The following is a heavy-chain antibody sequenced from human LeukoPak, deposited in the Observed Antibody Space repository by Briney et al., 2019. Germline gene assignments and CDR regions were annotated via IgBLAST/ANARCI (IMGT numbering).Heavy chain of an antibody. V-gene: IGHV4-4*07. D-gene: IGHD5-24*01. CDR1: GDSISSYP. CDR2: IYASGST. Sequence: SETLSLTCTVSGDSISSYPWSWIRQPAGKGLEWIGRIYASGSTICNPSLKSRVTVSVDTSKNQFSLKLSSVTAADTAVYYCARLRGEMATIKKAYYYYGMDVWGQGTTVTVSS. J-gene: IGHJ6*02. CDR3: ARLRGEMATIKKAYYYYGMDV.